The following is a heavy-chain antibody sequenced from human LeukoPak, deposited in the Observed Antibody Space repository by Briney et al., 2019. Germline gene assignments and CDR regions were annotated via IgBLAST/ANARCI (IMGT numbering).Heavy chain of an antibody. Sequence: GGSLRLSCAASGFTFSSYGMSWVRQAPGKGLEWVSAISGSGGSTYYADSVKGRFTISRDNSKNTLYLQMNSLRAEDTAVYYCARGLRYSSGWYYFDYWGQGTLVTVSS. D-gene: IGHD6-19*01. CDR2: ISGSGGST. V-gene: IGHV3-23*01. CDR3: ARGLRYSSGWYYFDY. CDR1: GFTFSSYG. J-gene: IGHJ4*02.